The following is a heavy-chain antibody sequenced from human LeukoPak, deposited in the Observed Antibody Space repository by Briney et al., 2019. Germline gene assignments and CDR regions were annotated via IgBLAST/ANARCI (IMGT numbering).Heavy chain of an antibody. CDR1: GFTFSSYW. J-gene: IGHJ4*02. CDR3: ARAIRGSAVDTGDR. CDR2: IKNDGSEE. D-gene: IGHD3-10*01. V-gene: IGHV3-7*01. Sequence: GGSLRLSCAASGFTFSSYWMRWVRQAPGKGLEGVANIKNDGSEEYYVDSVKGRFTISRDNAKNSLSLQMNSLTVEDTAVYYCARAIRGSAVDTGDRWGQGTLVTVSS.